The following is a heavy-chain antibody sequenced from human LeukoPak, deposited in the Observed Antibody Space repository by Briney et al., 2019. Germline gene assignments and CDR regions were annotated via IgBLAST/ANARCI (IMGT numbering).Heavy chain of an antibody. CDR1: GFTFSSYG. CDR3: AKDLSGSGSYLDYFDY. J-gene: IGHJ4*02. V-gene: IGHV3-23*01. CDR2: ISGSGGST. D-gene: IGHD3-10*01. Sequence: GGTLRLPCAASGFTFSSYGMSWVRQAPGKGLEWVSAISGSGGSTYYADSVKGRFTISRDNSKNTLYLQMNSLRAEDTAVYYCAKDLSGSGSYLDYFDYWGQGTLVTVSS.